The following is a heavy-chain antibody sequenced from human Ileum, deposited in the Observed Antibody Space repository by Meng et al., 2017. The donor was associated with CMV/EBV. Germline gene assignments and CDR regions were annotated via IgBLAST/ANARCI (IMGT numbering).Heavy chain of an antibody. J-gene: IGHJ4*02. D-gene: IGHD4-23*01. CDR2: ISYDGSNK. CDR3: ARNYGGPWGVDY. V-gene: IGHV3-30-3*01. Sequence: GESLKISCAASGFTFSNAWMSWVRQAPGKGLEWVAVISYDGSNKYYADSVKGRFTISRDNSKNTLYLQMNSLRAEDTAVYYCARNYGGPWGVDYWGQGTLVTVSS. CDR1: GFTFSNAW.